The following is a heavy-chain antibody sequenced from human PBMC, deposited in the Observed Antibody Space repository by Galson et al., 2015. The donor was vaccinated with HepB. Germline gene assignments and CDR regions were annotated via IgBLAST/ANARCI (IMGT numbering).Heavy chain of an antibody. D-gene: IGHD3-3*01. CDR3: AREPVHGNYDSWRGYYFDY. CDR2: ISGSGSTT. CDR1: GFTFSSYA. V-gene: IGHV3-23*01. J-gene: IGHJ4*02. Sequence: SLRLSCAASGFTFSSYAMNWVRQAPGKGLEWVSSISGSGSTTYDAGSVKGRFTISRDNSMNMVYLQMKSLRVEDTALYYCAREPVHGNYDSWRGYYFDYWGQGALVTVSS.